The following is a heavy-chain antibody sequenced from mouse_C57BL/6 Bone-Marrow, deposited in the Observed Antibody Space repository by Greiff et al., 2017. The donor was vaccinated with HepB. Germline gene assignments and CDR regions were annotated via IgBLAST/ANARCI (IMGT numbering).Heavy chain of an antibody. V-gene: IGHV1-39*01. CDR2: INPNDGTT. J-gene: IGHJ4*01. Sequence: EVKLVESGPELVKPGASVKISCKASGYSFTDYNMNWVKQSNGKSLEWIGVINPNDGTTSYNQKFKGKATLTVDQSSSTAYMQLNSLTSEDSAVYYCARIYYDYSYAMDYWGQGTSVTVSS. CDR1: GYSFTDYN. D-gene: IGHD2-4*01. CDR3: ARIYYDYSYAMDY.